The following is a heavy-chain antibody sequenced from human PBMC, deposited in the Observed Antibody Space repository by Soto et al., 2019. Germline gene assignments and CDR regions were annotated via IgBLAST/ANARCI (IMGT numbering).Heavy chain of an antibody. J-gene: IGHJ4*02. CDR1: GYTFTGYY. D-gene: IGHD6-13*01. Sequence: ASVKVSCKASGYTFTGYYMHWVRQAPGQGLEWMGWINPNSGGTNYAQKFQGWVTMTRDTSISTAYMELSRLRSDDTAVYYCARSWKPRIAAACHWGQVTLVPVYS. V-gene: IGHV1-2*04. CDR3: ARSWKPRIAAACH. CDR2: INPNSGGT.